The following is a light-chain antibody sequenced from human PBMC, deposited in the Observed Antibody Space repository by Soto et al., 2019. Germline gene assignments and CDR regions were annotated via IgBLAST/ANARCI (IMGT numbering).Light chain of an antibody. CDR3: QQSHGIPYT. CDR1: QTITGY. J-gene: IGKJ2*01. CDR2: AAS. Sequence: DIQMTQSPSSLSASVGDRVTITCRASQTITGYLNWYQQRPGKAPKLLIYAASSLQSGVPSRFRGSGSGTDFTHTINRLQPEDFATYYCQQSHGIPYTFGQGTKLEIK. V-gene: IGKV1-39*01.